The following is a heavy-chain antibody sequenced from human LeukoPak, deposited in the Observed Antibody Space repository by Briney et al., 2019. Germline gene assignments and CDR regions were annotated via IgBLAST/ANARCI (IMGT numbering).Heavy chain of an antibody. V-gene: IGHV4-39*07. CDR2: IYYSGST. CDR1: GGSISSSSYY. J-gene: IGHJ4*02. D-gene: IGHD5-18*01. CDR3: ARQSGYSYGYPPYYFDY. Sequence: PSETLSLTCTVSGGSISSSSYYWGWIRQPPGKGLEWIGSIYYSGSTYYNPSLKSRVTISVDTSKNQFSLKLSSVTAADTAVYYCARQSGYSYGYPPYYFDYWGQGTLVTVSS.